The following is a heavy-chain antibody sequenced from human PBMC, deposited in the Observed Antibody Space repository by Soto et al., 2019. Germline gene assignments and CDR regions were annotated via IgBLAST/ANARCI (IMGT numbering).Heavy chain of an antibody. D-gene: IGHD3-16*01. CDR1: GFNFDDFA. V-gene: IGHV3-9*01. CDR2: IRWNGETP. J-gene: IGHJ6*03. CDR3: ARVKTGIAYRDYSMDV. Sequence: DVVLVESGGGLVQPGGSLRLSCVASGFNFDDFAMHWVRQAPGKGLQWVSGIRWNGETPAYGDSVKGRFIISRDNARTALYVQMNSLRPEDTAVYFCARVKTGIAYRDYSMDVWGKGTTVTVS.